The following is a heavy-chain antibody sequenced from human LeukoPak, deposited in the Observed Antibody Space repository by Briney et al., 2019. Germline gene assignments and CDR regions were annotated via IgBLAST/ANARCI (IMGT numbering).Heavy chain of an antibody. CDR1: GGSFSGYY. D-gene: IGHD3-9*01. CDR2: INHSGST. CDR3: ARRPRYYDILTGYYPGDAFDI. V-gene: IGHV4-34*01. Sequence: PSETLSLTCAVYGGSFSGYYWSWIRQPPGKGLEWIGEINHSGSTNYNPSLKSRVTISVDTSKSQFSLKLSSVTATDTAVYYCARRPRYYDILTGYYPGDAFDIWGQGTMVTVSS. J-gene: IGHJ3*02.